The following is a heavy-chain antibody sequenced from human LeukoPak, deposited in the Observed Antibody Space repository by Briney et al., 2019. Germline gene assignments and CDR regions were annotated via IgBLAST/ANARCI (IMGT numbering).Heavy chain of an antibody. CDR1: GGSSSGYY. J-gene: IGHJ5*02. CDR3: AREGESRSVGWFDP. Sequence: PSETLSLTCAVYGGSSSGYYWSCIRQPPPKGLEWIGEINHSGSTNYNPSLKSRVTMSVDTSKNQFSLKLSSVTAADTAVYYCAREGESRSVGWFDPWGQGTLVTVSS. CDR2: INHSGST. V-gene: IGHV4-34*01. D-gene: IGHD6-13*01.